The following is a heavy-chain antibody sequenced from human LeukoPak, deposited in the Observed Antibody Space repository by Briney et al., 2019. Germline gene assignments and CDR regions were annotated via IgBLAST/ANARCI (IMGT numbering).Heavy chain of an antibody. V-gene: IGHV3-23*01. CDR2: ISGSGGST. J-gene: IGHJ4*02. D-gene: IGHD3-22*01. Sequence: GGSLRLSCAASGFTFSSYAMSWVRQAPGKGLEWVSAISGSGGSTYYADSVKGRFTISRDNSKNTLYLQMSSLRAEDTAVYYCVKDPSQAYYYDSSGYGYWGQGTLVTVSS. CDR3: VKDPSQAYYYDSSGYGY. CDR1: GFTFSSYA.